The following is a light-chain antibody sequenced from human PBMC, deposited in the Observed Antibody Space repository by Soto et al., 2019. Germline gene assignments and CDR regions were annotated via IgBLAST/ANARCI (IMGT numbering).Light chain of an antibody. CDR3: QQYNSYAQT. CDR2: DDS. Sequence: DIQMTQSPSTLSASVGDRVTITCRASQSISSWLAWYQQKPGKATKLLIYDDSGLESGGPSRFSGRGSGTAFTLSIVSLQPDDFATYYCQQYNSYAQTFGQGTKVEIK. J-gene: IGKJ1*01. CDR1: QSISSW. V-gene: IGKV1-5*01.